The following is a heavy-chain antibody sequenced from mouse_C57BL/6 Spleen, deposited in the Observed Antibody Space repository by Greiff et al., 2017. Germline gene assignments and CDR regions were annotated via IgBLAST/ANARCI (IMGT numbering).Heavy chain of an antibody. D-gene: IGHD1-1*01. CDR2: ISSGSSTI. V-gene: IGHV5-17*01. CDR1: GFTFSDYG. J-gene: IGHJ2*01. CDR3: ARNLITTVVAFDY. Sequence: DVKLQESGGGLVKPGGSLKLSCAASGFTFSDYGMHWVRQAPEKGLEWVAYISSGSSTIYYADTVKGRFTISRDNAKNTLFLQMTSLRSEDTAMYYCARNLITTVVAFDYWGQGTTLTVSS.